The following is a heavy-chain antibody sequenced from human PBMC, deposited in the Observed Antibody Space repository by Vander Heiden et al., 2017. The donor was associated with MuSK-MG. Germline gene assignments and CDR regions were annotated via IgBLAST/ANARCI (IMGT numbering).Heavy chain of an antibody. V-gene: IGHV4-39*01. Sequence: QQQLQEAGPGLVKPSETLAHTCTVSGGSISSSSDYWGWIRHPPGKGLEWIGSIYYSGSTYYNPSLKSRVTISVDTSKNQFSLKLSSVTAADTAVYYCARGLYYYYYMDVWGKGTTVTVSS. CDR1: GGSISSSSDY. CDR2: IYYSGST. J-gene: IGHJ6*03. CDR3: ARGLYYYYYMDV.